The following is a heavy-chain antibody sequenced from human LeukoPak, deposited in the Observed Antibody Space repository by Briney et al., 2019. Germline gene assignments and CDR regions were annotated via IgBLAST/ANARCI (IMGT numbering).Heavy chain of an antibody. CDR3: ARALTMTYQSFDY. V-gene: IGHV1-69*13. CDR2: IIPIFGTA. CDR1: GGTFSSYA. J-gene: IGHJ4*02. Sequence: SVKVSCKASGGTFSSYAISWVRQAPGQGLEWMGGIIPIFGTANYAQKFQGRVTITADESTSTAYMELSSLRSEDTAVYYCARALTMTYQSFDYWGQGTLVTVSS. D-gene: IGHD3-22*01.